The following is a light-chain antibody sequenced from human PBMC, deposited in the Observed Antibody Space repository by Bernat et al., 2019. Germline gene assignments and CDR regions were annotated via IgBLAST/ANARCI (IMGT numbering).Light chain of an antibody. CDR2: EVS. Sequence: QSALTQPPSASGSPGQSVTISCTGTSSDVGGYNYVSWYQQHPGKAPKLMIYEVSHRPSGVSNRFSGSKSDNTASLTVSGLQAEDEADYYCSSSTTSTTLEGVFGGGTKLTVL. V-gene: IGLV2-14*01. CDR3: SSSTTSTTLEGV. J-gene: IGLJ3*02. CDR1: SSDVGGYNY.